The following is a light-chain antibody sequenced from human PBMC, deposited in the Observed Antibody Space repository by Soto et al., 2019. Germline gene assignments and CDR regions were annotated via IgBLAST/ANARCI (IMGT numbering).Light chain of an antibody. CDR1: SSDVGTYKY. J-gene: IGLJ3*02. CDR3: SSYTGSRTWV. CDR2: EVT. Sequence: QSALTQPASVSGSPGQSITISCTGTSSDVGTYKYVSWYQQYPGKAPKLIIYEVTNRPSGVSHRFSGSKSGNTVSLTISVLQAEDEAYYYCSSYTGSRTWVFGGGTKLTVL. V-gene: IGLV2-14*01.